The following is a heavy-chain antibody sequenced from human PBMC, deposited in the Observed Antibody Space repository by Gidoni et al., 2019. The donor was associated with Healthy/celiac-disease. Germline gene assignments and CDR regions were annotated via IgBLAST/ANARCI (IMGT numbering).Heavy chain of an antibody. CDR2: IYYSGST. CDR3: ASTPGYCSSTSCYGYYYYGMDV. D-gene: IGHD2-2*01. V-gene: IGHV4-39*01. CDR1: GGPISSSSYY. J-gene: IGHJ6*02. Sequence: QLQLQESGPGLVKPSETLSLTCTFPGGPISSSSYYWGWIRQPPGKGLEWIGSIYYSGSTYYNPSLQSRVTISVDTSKNQFSLKLSSVTAADTAVYYCASTPGYCSSTSCYGYYYYGMDVWGQGTTVTVSS.